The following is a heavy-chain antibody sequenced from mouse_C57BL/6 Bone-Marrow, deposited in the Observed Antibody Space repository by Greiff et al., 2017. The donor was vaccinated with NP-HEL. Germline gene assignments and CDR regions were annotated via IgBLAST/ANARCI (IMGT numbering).Heavy chain of an antibody. V-gene: IGHV1-85*01. J-gene: IGHJ4*01. D-gene: IGHD3-1*01. CDR1: GYTFTSFA. CDR3: ARPSDAMDY. CDR2: ISPRVGST. Sequence: VQLQQSGPELVKPGASVKLSCKASGYTFTSFAITWVKQRPGQGLGWIGWISPRVGSTTYNEKFRGKATFTVDTSSSTAYMELHSLTSEDSAVYFCARPSDAMDYWGQGTSVTVSS.